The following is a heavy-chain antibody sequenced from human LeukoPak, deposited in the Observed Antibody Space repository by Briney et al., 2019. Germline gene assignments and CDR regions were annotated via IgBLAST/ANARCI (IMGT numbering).Heavy chain of an antibody. CDR2: IYYSGSA. D-gene: IGHD3-10*01. V-gene: IGHV4-39*01. CDR1: GGSISSSTYY. J-gene: IGHJ6*02. CDR3: ARHVASSGTGHYSYGMDV. Sequence: SETLSLTCTASGGSISSSTYYWGWIRQPPGKGLEWIGNIYYSGSAYYNPSLKSRVTISVDTSKNQFSLRLSSVTAADTAVYYCARHVASSGTGHYSYGMDVWGQGTTVTVSS.